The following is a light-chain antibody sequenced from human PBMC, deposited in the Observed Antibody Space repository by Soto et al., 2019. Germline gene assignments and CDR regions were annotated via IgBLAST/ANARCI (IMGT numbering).Light chain of an antibody. V-gene: IGKV3-20*01. Sequence: MVLTQAPCTLSLSPGERATLSCRASQSVTSGYLAWYQQQPNQAPRLLIYGASYRATDIPDRFSGGGSGTDFTLTISRLEPEDFAVYYCQHYSSSPPAITFGQGTRLEIK. CDR1: QSVTSGY. CDR2: GAS. CDR3: QHYSSSPPAIT. J-gene: IGKJ5*01.